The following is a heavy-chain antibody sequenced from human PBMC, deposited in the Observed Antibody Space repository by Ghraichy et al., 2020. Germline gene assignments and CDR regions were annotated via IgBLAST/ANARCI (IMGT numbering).Heavy chain of an antibody. V-gene: IGHV3-30*18. CDR2: ISSGGNVA. Sequence: GGSLRLSCAASGFIFSNYGMHWFRQAPGKGLEWVSVISSGGNVALYADSVQGRFTISRDSSKNTLFLQMNSLRPEDTAVYYCAKEVHSAGYWCYFEDWGQGNLVTVTS. D-gene: IGHD3-22*01. J-gene: IGHJ4*02. CDR1: GFIFSNYG. CDR3: AKEVHSAGYWCYFED.